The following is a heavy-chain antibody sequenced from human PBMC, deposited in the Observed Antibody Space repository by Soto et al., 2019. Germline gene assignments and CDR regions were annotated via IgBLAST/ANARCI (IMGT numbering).Heavy chain of an antibody. Sequence: QVQLVESGGGVVQPGRSLRLSCAASGFTFSSYAMHWVRQAPGKGLEWVAVISYDGRNKYYADSVKGRFTISRDNSKNTLYLEMNSLRVEDTAVYHCVRDTAYCSGGTCYSSNDMDVWGQGPTVTVS. CDR3: VRDTAYCSGGTCYSSNDMDV. CDR1: GFTFSSYA. CDR2: ISYDGRNK. J-gene: IGHJ6*02. V-gene: IGHV3-30*04. D-gene: IGHD2-15*01.